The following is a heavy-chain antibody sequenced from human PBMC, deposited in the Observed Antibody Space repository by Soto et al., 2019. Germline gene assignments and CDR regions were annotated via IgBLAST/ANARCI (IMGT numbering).Heavy chain of an antibody. V-gene: IGHV3-23*01. CDR3: AKGLKWELPIGN. CDR1: GFTFSSFA. J-gene: IGHJ4*02. CDR2: ISDTGRST. D-gene: IGHD1-26*01. Sequence: PGGSLRLSCAASGFTFSSFAMSWVRQAPGKGLEWVSAISDTGRSTYYADSVKGRFSISRDDSKSTLYLRMNSLRVEDTAVYYCAKGLKWELPIGNWGQGTLVTVSS.